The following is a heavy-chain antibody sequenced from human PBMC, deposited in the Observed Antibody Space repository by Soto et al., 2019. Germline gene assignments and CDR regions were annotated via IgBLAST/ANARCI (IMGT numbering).Heavy chain of an antibody. J-gene: IGHJ4*02. CDR1: GGSFNSGSYS. D-gene: IGHD3-3*01. CDR2: LYHTGRT. CDR3: ARDFAYFDS. Sequence: QVQLQESGAGLVKPSETLSLTCTVSGGSFNSGSYSWGWILQPPGKGLEWIGYLYHTGRTSYIPYRKSRVSISMDTSQNQFSLKLDSVTAADTSVYFCARDFAYFDSWGQGTLVT. V-gene: IGHV4-61*01.